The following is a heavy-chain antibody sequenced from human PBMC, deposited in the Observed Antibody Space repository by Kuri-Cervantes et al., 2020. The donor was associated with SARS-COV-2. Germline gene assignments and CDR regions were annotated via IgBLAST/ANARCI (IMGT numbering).Heavy chain of an antibody. D-gene: IGHD1-1*01. CDR3: ARDKDLEAFDI. Sequence: ASVKVSCKVSGYTLTELSMHWVRQAPGKGLEWMGGFDPEDGETIYAQKFQGRVTMTEDTSTSTAYMELRSLRSDDTAVYYCARDKDLEAFDIWGQGTMVTVSS. CDR1: GYTLTELS. V-gene: IGHV1-24*01. J-gene: IGHJ3*02. CDR2: FDPEDGET.